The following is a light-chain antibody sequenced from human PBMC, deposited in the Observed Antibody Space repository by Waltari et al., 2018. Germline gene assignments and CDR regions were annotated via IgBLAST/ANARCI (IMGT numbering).Light chain of an antibody. CDR3: MQSIYWPWT. CDR1: QSLVHRDGNTY. CDR2: KVS. Sequence: DVVMTQSPLSLPVTLGQPASISCKSSQSLVHRDGNTYLNWFQPRPGQSPRRLIYKVSNRDSGVPDRFSGSGSGTDFTLIISRVEAEDVGVYYCMQSIYWPWTFGHGTKVEVK. J-gene: IGKJ1*01. V-gene: IGKV2-30*02.